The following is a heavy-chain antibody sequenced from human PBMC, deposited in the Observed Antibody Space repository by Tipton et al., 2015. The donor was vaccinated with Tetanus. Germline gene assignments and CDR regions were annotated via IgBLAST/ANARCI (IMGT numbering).Heavy chain of an antibody. J-gene: IGHJ6*03. CDR3: AKGSYYGSGSYPPLGGYYYYYMDV. Sequence: SLRLSCAASGFTFSSYAMSWVRQAPGKGLEWVSAISGSGGSTYYADSVKGRFTISRDNSKNTLYLQMNSLRAEDTAVYYCAKGSYYGSGSYPPLGGYYYYYMDVWGKGTTVTVSS. CDR2: ISGSGGST. CDR1: GFTFSSYA. D-gene: IGHD3-10*01. V-gene: IGHV3-23*01.